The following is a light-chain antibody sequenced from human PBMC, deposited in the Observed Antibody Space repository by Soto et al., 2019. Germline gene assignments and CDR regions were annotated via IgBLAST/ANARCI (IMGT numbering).Light chain of an antibody. CDR1: SSEVGSYNL. J-gene: IGLJ1*01. V-gene: IGLV2-23*02. CDR2: EVS. Sequence: QSALTQPASVSGSPGQSITISCTGNSSEVGSYNLVSWYQQHPGKAPNLMIYEVSKRPSGVSNRFSGSKSGNTASLTISGLQAEDEADYYCCSYAGSSTFIFGTGTKVTV. CDR3: CSYAGSSTFI.